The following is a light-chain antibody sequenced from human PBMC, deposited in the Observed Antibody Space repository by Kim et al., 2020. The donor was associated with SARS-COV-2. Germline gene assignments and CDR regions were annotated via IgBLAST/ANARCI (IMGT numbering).Light chain of an antibody. CDR1: QSVSSN. J-gene: IGKJ2*01. CDR3: QQYNKWPIYT. CDR2: GAS. Sequence: EIVMTQSPATLSVSPGERATLSCRASQSVSSNLAWYQQKPGQAPRLLIYGASTRATGIPARFSGSGSGTEFTLTISSLQSEDFAVYYFQQYNKWPIYTFGHGTKLDTK. V-gene: IGKV3-15*01.